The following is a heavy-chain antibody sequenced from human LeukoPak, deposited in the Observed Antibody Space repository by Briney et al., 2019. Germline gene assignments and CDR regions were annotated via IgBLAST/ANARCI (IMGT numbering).Heavy chain of an antibody. D-gene: IGHD1-1*01. CDR3: ARGLYNTSSRPDFDY. J-gene: IGHJ4*02. Sequence: GGSLRLSSAPSGFTFRSNSMNWVRQAPGKGLEWISYISGSSSTIYNADSVKGRFTISRDNAKNTLYLQMNSLRVEDTAVYYCARGLYNTSSRPDFDYWGQGTLVTVSS. CDR2: ISGSSSTI. V-gene: IGHV3-48*01. CDR1: GFTFRSNS.